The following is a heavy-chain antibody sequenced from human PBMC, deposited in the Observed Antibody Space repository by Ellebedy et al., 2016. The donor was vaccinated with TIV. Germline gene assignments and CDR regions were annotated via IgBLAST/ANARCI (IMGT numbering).Heavy chain of an antibody. J-gene: IGHJ2*01. V-gene: IGHV4-59*01. CDR2: MSDSGRT. D-gene: IGHD3-22*01. CDR1: GGSISNYY. CDR3: ARSGDSSGYFHDWYFDL. Sequence: MPGGSLRLSCTVSGGSISNYYWSWFRQPPGQRLEWIGFMSDSGRTNYNPSLKSRVTMSLDTSTNQISLKLSSVTATDTAVYYCARSGDSSGYFHDWYFDLWGRGTLVTVSS.